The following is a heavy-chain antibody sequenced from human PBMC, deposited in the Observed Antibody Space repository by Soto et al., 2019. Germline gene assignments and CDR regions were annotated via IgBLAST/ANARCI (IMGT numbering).Heavy chain of an antibody. CDR1: GGSFSGYY. Sequence: QVQLQQWGAGLLKPSETLSLTCAVYGGSFSGYYWSWIRQPPGKGLEWIGEINHSGSTNYNPSLKSRVTISVDTSQNQFSLKLSSVTAADTAVYYCARAFWGRWYFHYWGQGTLVTVSS. J-gene: IGHJ4*02. D-gene: IGHD3-16*01. CDR2: INHSGST. CDR3: ARAFWGRWYFHY. V-gene: IGHV4-34*01.